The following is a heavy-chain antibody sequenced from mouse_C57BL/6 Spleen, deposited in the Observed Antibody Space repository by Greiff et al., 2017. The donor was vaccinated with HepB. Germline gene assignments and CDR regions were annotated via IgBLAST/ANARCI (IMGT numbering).Heavy chain of an antibody. CDR1: GYTFTSYW. D-gene: IGHD2-4*01. J-gene: IGHJ4*01. Sequence: QVQLQQPGTELVKPGASVKLSCKASGYTFTSYWMHWVKQRPGQGLEWIGNINPSNGGTKYNEKFKSKATLTVDKASSTAYMQLSSLTSEDSAVYYCARSDDYDVLNYAMDYWGQGTSVTVSS. V-gene: IGHV1-53*01. CDR3: ARSDDYDVLNYAMDY. CDR2: INPSNGGT.